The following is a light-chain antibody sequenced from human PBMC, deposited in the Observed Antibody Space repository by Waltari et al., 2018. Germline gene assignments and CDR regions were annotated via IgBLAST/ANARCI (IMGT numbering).Light chain of an antibody. CDR3: QQSYSTPGT. CDR2: AAA. CDR1: QGISTY. J-gene: IGKJ1*01. Sequence: DIQLTQSPSFLSSSVGDRVTISCRASQGISTYLAWFQQKPGKAPRRLIYAAAILQGGVPSRFSGSGSGTDFTLTISSLQPEDFGTYYCQQSYSTPGTFGQGTKVEIK. V-gene: IGKV1-9*01.